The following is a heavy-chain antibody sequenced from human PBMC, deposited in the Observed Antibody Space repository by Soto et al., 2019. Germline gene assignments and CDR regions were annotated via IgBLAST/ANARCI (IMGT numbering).Heavy chain of an antibody. CDR3: AKDNYFDY. Sequence: GSLRLSCAASGFTFSSYGMHWVRQAPGKGLEWVAVISYDGSNKYYADSVKGRFTISRDNSKNTLYLQMNSLRAEDTAVYYCAKDNYFDYWGQGTLVTVSS. CDR2: ISYDGSNK. V-gene: IGHV3-30*18. CDR1: GFTFSSYG. J-gene: IGHJ4*02.